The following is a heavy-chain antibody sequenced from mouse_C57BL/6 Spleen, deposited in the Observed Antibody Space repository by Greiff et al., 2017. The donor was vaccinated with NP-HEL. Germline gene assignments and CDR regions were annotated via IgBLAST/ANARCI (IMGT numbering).Heavy chain of an antibody. CDR2: INPKNGGT. J-gene: IGHJ1*03. CDR3: AREGLGPGWYFDV. V-gene: IGHV1-22*01. D-gene: IGHD4-1*01. Sequence: EVQLQQSGPELVKPGASVKMSCKASGYTFTDYNMHWVKQSHGKSLEWIGYINPKNGGTSYNQKFKGKATLTVNKSSSTAYMELRSLTSEDSAVYYGAREGLGPGWYFDVWGTGTTVTVSS. CDR1: GYTFTDYN.